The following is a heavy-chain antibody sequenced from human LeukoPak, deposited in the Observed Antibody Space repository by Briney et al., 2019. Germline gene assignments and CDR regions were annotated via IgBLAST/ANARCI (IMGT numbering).Heavy chain of an antibody. J-gene: IGHJ4*02. V-gene: IGHV4-61*02. Sequence: SETLSLTCTVSGGSISSGSYYWSWIRQPAGKGLEWIGRIYTSGSTNYNPSLKSRVTISVDTSKNQFSLKLSSVTAADTAVYYCARAEGGYFDYWGQGTLVTVSS. CDR3: ARAEGGYFDY. D-gene: IGHD3-16*01. CDR2: IYTSGST. CDR1: GGSISSGSYY.